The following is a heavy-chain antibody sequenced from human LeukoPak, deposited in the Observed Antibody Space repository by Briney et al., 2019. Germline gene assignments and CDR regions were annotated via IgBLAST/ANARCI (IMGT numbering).Heavy chain of an antibody. D-gene: IGHD2-15*01. CDR2: IYSSGST. V-gene: IGHV4-59*08. Sequence: SETLSLTCTVSGGSISSYYWTWIRQPPGKGLEWLGYIYSSGSTNYNPSLKSRVTISVDTSKNQFSPKLSSVTAADTAVYYCARTLLGYCSGGSCHYYYGMDVWGQGTTVTVSS. CDR3: ARTLLGYCSGGSCHYYYGMDV. J-gene: IGHJ6*02. CDR1: GGSISSYY.